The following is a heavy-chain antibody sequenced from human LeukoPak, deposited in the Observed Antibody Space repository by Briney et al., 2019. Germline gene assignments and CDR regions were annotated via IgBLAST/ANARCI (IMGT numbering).Heavy chain of an antibody. Sequence: GASVKVSCKASGFTFTSSAVQWVRQARGQRLEWIGWIVVGSGNTNYAQKFQGRVTITADESTGTAYMELRSLRSEDTAVYYCARARDTATPPVGWGQGTLVTVSS. CDR1: GFTFTSSA. CDR2: IVVGSGNT. CDR3: ARARDTATPPVG. D-gene: IGHD5-18*01. V-gene: IGHV1-58*01. J-gene: IGHJ4*02.